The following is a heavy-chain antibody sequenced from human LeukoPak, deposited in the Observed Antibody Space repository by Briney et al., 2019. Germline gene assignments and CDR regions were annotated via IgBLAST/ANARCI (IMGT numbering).Heavy chain of an antibody. Sequence: SETLSLTCAVYGVSFSGYYCSCIRQPPGEGLEWIGEINHSGSTNYNPSLTSRVTLSLDTSKNQFSLTLSSLTSAATAVYSSARGNDPNTYYDYVWGSWQAHHDYWGQGTLVTVSS. CDR2: INHSGST. CDR3: ARGNDPNTYYDYVWGSWQAHHDY. D-gene: IGHD3-16*01. J-gene: IGHJ4*02. CDR1: GVSFSGYY. V-gene: IGHV4-34*01.